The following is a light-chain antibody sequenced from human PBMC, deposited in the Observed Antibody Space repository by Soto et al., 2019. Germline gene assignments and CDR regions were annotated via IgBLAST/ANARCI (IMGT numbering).Light chain of an antibody. V-gene: IGKV2-30*01. Sequence: DVVMTQSPLSLPVTLGQPASISCRSSQSLAYSDGNTYLNWFQQRPGQSPRRLIYKVSNRDSGVPDRFSGSGSGTDCTLKISRVEAADVGVYSCMQGTHWPPSTFGQGTKLEIK. CDR2: KVS. CDR1: QSLAYSDGNTY. CDR3: MQGTHWPPST. J-gene: IGKJ2*01.